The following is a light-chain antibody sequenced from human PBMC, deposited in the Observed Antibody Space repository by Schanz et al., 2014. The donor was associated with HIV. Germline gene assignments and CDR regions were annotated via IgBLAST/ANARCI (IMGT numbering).Light chain of an antibody. Sequence: EIVMTQSPGTLSVSPGERATLSCRASQTVSNNLAWYQQKPGQAPRLLIYGASTRATGIPARFSGSGSGTEFTLTISSLQPDDFATYYCQQYKSYPWTFGQGTKVEIK. CDR2: GAS. V-gene: IGKV3-15*01. J-gene: IGKJ1*01. CDR3: QQYKSYPWT. CDR1: QTVSNN.